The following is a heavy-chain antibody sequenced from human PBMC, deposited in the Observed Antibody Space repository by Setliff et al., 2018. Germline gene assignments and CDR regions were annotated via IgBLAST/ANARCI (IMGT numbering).Heavy chain of an antibody. Sequence: KPSETLSLTCTVSGGSISSSSYYWGWIRQPPGKGLEWIGTIYYTGNTYYNPSLKSRVTISVDTSKNQFSLNLSSVTAADTAIYYCARVVPLGGTDRWGQGTLVTVS. V-gene: IGHV4-39*07. J-gene: IGHJ5*02. CDR1: GGSISSSSYY. CDR3: ARVVPLGGTDR. CDR2: IYYTGNT. D-gene: IGHD1-1*01.